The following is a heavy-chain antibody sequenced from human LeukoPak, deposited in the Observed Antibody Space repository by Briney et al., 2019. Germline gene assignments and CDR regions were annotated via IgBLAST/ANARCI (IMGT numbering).Heavy chain of an antibody. Sequence: GGSLRLSCAAHVVSFRSYAMPWVRQAPGKGLEWVAVISYDGSNKYYADSVKGRFTISRDNSNNTLYVQMNSLRDEDTAVYYQTRTRHTVRGYYYKEMDVLGQGTTVTVSS. CDR2: ISYDGSNK. V-gene: IGHV3-30-3*01. D-gene: IGHD1-1*01. CDR1: VVSFRSYA. CDR3: TRTRHTVRGYYYKEMDV. J-gene: IGHJ6*02.